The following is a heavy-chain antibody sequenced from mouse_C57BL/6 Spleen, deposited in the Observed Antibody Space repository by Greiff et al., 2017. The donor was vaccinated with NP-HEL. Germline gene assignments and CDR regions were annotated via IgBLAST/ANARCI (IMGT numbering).Heavy chain of an antibody. D-gene: IGHD1-1*01. J-gene: IGHJ3*01. Sequence: QVQLQQPGAELVKPGASVKLSCKASGYTFTSYWMHWVKQRPGQGLEWIGMIHPNSGSTNYNEKFKSKDTLTVDKSSSTAYMQLSSLTSEDSAVYYCARDYGSSYWFAYWGQGTLVTVSA. CDR2: IHPNSGST. CDR3: ARDYGSSYWFAY. V-gene: IGHV1-64*01. CDR1: GYTFTSYW.